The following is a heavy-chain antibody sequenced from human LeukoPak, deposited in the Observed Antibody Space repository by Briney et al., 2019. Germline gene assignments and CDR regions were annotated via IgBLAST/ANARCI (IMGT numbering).Heavy chain of an antibody. CDR3: ATIVPYYYDSSGYRNYYFDY. CDR2: TSGSGGST. V-gene: IGHV3-23*01. CDR1: GFTFSSYA. J-gene: IGHJ4*02. Sequence: GGSLRLSCAASGFTFSSYAMSWVRQAPGKGLEWVSATSGSGGSTYYADSVKGRFTISRDNSKNTLYLQMNSLRAEDTAVYYCATIVPYYYDSSGYRNYYFDYWGQGTLVTVSS. D-gene: IGHD3-22*01.